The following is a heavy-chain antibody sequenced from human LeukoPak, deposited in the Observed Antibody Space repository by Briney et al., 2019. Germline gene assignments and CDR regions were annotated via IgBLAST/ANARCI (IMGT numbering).Heavy chain of an antibody. CDR1: GFTFSTYA. CDR3: MRGGTDDY. V-gene: IGHV3-30*01. CDR2: MSYDGGTK. D-gene: IGHD3-16*01. Sequence: GRSLRLSCAASGFTFSTYAMHWFRQAPGKGLEWVAVMSYDGGTKYYADSVEGRFTISRDNSKNTLYLQLNSLRAEDTAVYYCMRGGTDDYWGQGTLVTVSS. J-gene: IGHJ4*02.